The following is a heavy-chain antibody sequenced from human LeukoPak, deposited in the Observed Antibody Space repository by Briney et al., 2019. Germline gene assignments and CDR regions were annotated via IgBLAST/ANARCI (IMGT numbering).Heavy chain of an antibody. V-gene: IGHV1-69*06. D-gene: IGHD2-15*01. CDR1: GGTFSSYA. CDR3: ARSGGPDIVFDY. CDR2: IIPIFGTA. J-gene: IGHJ4*02. Sequence: SVKVSCKASGGTFSSYAISWVRQAPGQGLEWMGGIIPIFGTANYAQKFQGRVTITADKSTSTAYVELSSLRSEDTAVYYCARSGGPDIVFDYWGQGTLVTVSS.